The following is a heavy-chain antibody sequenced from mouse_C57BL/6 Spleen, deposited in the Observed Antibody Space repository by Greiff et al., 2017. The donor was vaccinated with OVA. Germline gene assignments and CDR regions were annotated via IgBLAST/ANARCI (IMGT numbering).Heavy chain of an antibody. Sequence: EVQLQQSGPGLVKPSQSLSLTCSVTGYSITSGYYWNWIRQFPGNKLEWMGYISYDGSHNYNPSLKNRISITRDTSKNQFFLKLNSVTTEDTATYYWTRVTYSNYWYFDVWGTGTTVTVSS. CDR1: GYSITSGYY. J-gene: IGHJ1*03. D-gene: IGHD2-5*01. V-gene: IGHV3-6*01. CDR3: TRVTYSNYWYFDV. CDR2: ISYDGSH.